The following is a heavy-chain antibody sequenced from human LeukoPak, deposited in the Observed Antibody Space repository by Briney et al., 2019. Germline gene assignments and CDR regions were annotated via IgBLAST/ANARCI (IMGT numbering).Heavy chain of an antibody. CDR3: ARGKGYCSGGNCYKWFDP. D-gene: IGHD2-15*01. J-gene: IGHJ5*02. CDR2: INPNSGGT. Sequence: GASVTVSCKASGYTFTGYYMHWVRQAPGQGLEWMGRINPNSGGTNYAQKFQGRVTMTRDTSISTAYMELSRLRSDDTAVYYCARGKGYCSGGNCYKWFDPWGQGTLVTVSS. V-gene: IGHV1-2*06. CDR1: GYTFTGYY.